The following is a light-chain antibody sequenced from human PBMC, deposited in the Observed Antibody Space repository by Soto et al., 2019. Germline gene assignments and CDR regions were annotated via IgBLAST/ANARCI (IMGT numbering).Light chain of an antibody. J-gene: IGLJ2*01. CDR2: DVC. Sequence: QSALTQPRSVSGSPGQSVTISCTGTSSDVGGYNYVSWYQQHPGKAPKLMIYDVCKRPSGVPDRFSGSKSGNTASLTISGLQAEDEADYYCCSYAGSYTLVVFGGGTKLTVL. V-gene: IGLV2-11*01. CDR3: CSYAGSYTLVV. CDR1: SSDVGGYNY.